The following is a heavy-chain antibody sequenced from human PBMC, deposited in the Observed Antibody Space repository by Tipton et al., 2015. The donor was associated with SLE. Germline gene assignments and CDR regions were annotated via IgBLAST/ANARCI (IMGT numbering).Heavy chain of an antibody. Sequence: SLRLSCAASGFTFSSYAMSWVRQAPGKGLEWVSAISGSGGSAYYADSVKARFTISRDNSKNTVYLQMRSLRAEDTAVYYCAKGYSSNCYLDWFDPWGQGTLVTVSS. V-gene: IGHV3-23*01. CDR2: ISGSGGSA. CDR3: AKGYSSNCYLDWFDP. CDR1: GFTFSSYA. J-gene: IGHJ5*02. D-gene: IGHD6-13*01.